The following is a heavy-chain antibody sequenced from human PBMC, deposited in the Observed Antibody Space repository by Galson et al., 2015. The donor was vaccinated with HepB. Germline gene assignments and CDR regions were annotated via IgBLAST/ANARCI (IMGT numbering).Heavy chain of an antibody. D-gene: IGHD3-22*01. CDR2: ILPIFGTA. CDR1: GDTFSSHA. V-gene: IGHV1-69*13. CDR3: ARETYHYDSNGSQYYFDY. Sequence: SVKVSCKASGDTFSSHAISWVRQAPGQGPEWMGGILPIFGTANYAQKFRGRVTITADESTTTAYMELSSLRSEDTAVYYCARETYHYDSNGSQYYFDYWGQGTLVTVSS. J-gene: IGHJ4*02.